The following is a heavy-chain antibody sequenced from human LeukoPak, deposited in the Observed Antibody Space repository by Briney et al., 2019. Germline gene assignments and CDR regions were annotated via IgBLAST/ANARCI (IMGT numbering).Heavy chain of an antibody. Sequence: GGSLRLSCAASGFTVSSNYMSWVRQAPGKGLEWVSVIYSGGSTYYADSVKGRFTISRDNSKNTLYLQMNSLRAEDTAVYYCAKVPTTVTDDYWGQGTLVTVSS. CDR1: GFTVSSNY. CDR2: IYSGGST. J-gene: IGHJ4*02. D-gene: IGHD4-17*01. CDR3: AKVPTTVTDDY. V-gene: IGHV3-53*01.